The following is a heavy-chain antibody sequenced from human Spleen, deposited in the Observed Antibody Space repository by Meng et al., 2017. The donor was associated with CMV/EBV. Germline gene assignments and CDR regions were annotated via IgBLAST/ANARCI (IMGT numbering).Heavy chain of an antibody. CDR3: ARGAYCFDY. V-gene: IGHV1-69*10. CDR1: GYTFTSYD. CDR2: IIPILAIA. Sequence: SVKVSCKASGYTFTSYDINWVRQATGQGLEWMGGIIPILAIANYAQKFQGRVTITADKSTSTAYMELSSLRSEDTAVYYCARGAYCFDYWGQGTLVTVSS. J-gene: IGHJ4*02. D-gene: IGHD1-26*01.